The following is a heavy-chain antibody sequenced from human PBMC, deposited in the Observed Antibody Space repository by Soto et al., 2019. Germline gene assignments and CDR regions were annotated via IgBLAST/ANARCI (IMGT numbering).Heavy chain of an antibody. Sequence: SVKVSCKASGGTFSSYATSWVRQAPGQGLEWMGGIIPIFGTANYAQKFQGRVTITADESTSTAYMELSSLRSEDTAVYYCARDPSYGSAYGYNWFDPWGQGTLVTVSS. CDR1: GGTFSSYA. CDR2: IIPIFGTA. CDR3: ARDPSYGSAYGYNWFDP. V-gene: IGHV1-69*13. J-gene: IGHJ5*02. D-gene: IGHD6-25*01.